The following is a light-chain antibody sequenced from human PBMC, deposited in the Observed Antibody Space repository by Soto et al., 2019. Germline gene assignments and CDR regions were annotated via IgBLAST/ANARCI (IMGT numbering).Light chain of an antibody. Sequence: DIPMTQSPSTLSASVGDRVTITCRASQNIDYWLAWYQQKPGKAPKLLIYKASSLDSGVPSRFRGSGSGTEFTLTISSLQPGDFATYYCQQYNTYSWTFGQGTKVDFK. V-gene: IGKV1-5*03. J-gene: IGKJ1*01. CDR1: QNIDYW. CDR2: KAS. CDR3: QQYNTYSWT.